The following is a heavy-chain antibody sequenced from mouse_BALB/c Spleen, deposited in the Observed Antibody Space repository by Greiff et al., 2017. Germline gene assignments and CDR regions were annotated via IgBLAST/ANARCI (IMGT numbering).Heavy chain of an antibody. D-gene: IGHD1-1*01. CDR1: GFTFSSYA. V-gene: IGHV5-9-3*01. Sequence: EVQGVESGGGLVKPGGSLKLSCAASGFTFSSYAMSWVRQTPEKRLEWVATISSGGSYTYYPDSVKGRFTISRDNAKNTLYLQMSSLRSEDTAMYYCARHGSSGFDYWGQGTTLTVSS. CDR2: ISSGGSYT. CDR3: ARHGSSGFDY. J-gene: IGHJ2*01.